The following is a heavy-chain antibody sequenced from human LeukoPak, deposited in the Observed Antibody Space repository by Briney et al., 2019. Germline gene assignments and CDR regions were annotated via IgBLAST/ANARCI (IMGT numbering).Heavy chain of an antibody. CDR1: GGSISSYY. D-gene: IGHD3-9*01. CDR3: ARSPYYDIFMNWFDP. J-gene: IGHJ5*02. V-gene: IGHV4-59*01. CDR2: IYYSGST. Sequence: SETLSLTCTVSGGSISSYYWSWIRQPPGKGLGWIGYIYYSGSTNYNPSLKSRVTISVDTSKNQFSLKLSSVTAADTAVYYCARSPYYDIFMNWFDPWGQGALVTVSS.